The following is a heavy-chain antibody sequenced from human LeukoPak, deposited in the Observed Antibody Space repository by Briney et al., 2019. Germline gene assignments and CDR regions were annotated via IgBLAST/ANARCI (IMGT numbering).Heavy chain of an antibody. D-gene: IGHD2-2*01. CDR2: ISSSGSYV. CDR3: ARGSCSSTSCYVDY. J-gene: IGHJ4*02. CDR1: GFTFSRYW. V-gene: IGHV3-21*01. Sequence: GGSLRLSCAASGFTFSRYWMKWVRQAPGKGLEWVSSISSSGSYVYYADSVKGRFIISRDNAKNSLYLQMNSLRAEDTAVYYCARGSCSSTSCYVDYWGQGTLVTVSS.